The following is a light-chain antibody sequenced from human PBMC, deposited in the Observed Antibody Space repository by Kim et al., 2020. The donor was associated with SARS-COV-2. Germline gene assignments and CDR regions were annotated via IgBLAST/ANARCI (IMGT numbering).Light chain of an antibody. J-gene: IGKJ1*01. Sequence: LSQGKRATLPCGAGPGVTTSLAWYRQKPGKVPRLLIYDASNGATGIQARFGGIGSGTGFTLTISSLEPEDLAVYYCNHLRNWPPTFGQGTKVDI. CDR2: DAS. V-gene: IGKV3-11*01. CDR1: PGVTTS. CDR3: NHLRNWPPT.